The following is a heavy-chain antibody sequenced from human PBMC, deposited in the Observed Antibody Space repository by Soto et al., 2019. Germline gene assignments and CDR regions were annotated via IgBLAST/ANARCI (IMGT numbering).Heavy chain of an antibody. D-gene: IGHD6-19*01. Sequence: SETLSLTCAVYGGSFSVYYWSWIRQPPGKGLEWIGEINHSGSTNYNPSLKSRVTISVDMSKNQFSLKLSSVTAADTAVYYCARQKSSSGWRGYFDYWGQGTLVTVSS. CDR1: GGSFSVYY. V-gene: IGHV4-34*01. J-gene: IGHJ4*02. CDR2: INHSGST. CDR3: ARQKSSSGWRGYFDY.